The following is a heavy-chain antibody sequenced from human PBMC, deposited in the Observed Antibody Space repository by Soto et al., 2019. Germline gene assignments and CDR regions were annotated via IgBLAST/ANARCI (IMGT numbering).Heavy chain of an antibody. Sequence: ASVKVSCKPSGYTFNTYGISWVRQTPGQGPEWMGWISPYSGDTNYAQKFQGRLTLTRDTSTSTAYMELRSLRSDDSAVYYCARGGSGFSFDYWGQGTPVTVSS. D-gene: IGHD6-19*01. CDR1: GYTFNTYG. J-gene: IGHJ4*02. CDR3: ARGGSGFSFDY. CDR2: ISPYSGDT. V-gene: IGHV1-18*01.